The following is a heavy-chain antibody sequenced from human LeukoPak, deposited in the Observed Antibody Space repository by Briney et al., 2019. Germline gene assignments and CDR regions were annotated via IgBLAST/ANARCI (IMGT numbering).Heavy chain of an antibody. V-gene: IGHV3-21*01. Sequence: GGSLRLSCAASGFTFSSYSMNWVRQAPGKGLEWVSSISSSSSYIYYADSVKGRFTVSRDNAKNSLYLQMNSLRAEDTAVYYCASLRYSSSWYLLDYWGQGTLVTVSS. CDR3: ASLRYSSSWYLLDY. J-gene: IGHJ4*02. CDR2: ISSSSSYI. CDR1: GFTFSSYS. D-gene: IGHD6-13*01.